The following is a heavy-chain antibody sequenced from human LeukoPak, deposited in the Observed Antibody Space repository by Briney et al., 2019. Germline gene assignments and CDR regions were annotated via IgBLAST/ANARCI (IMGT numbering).Heavy chain of an antibody. V-gene: IGHV5-51*01. J-gene: IGHJ4*02. CDR1: GYRFTSYW. Sequence: GESLKISFKGSGYRFTSYWIGWVRPMPGKGLEWMGIIYPGDSDTRYSPSFQGQVTISADKSISTAYLQWISLKASDTAMYYCARLGCSSTSCYAVSFWLFDYWGQGTLVTVSS. CDR2: IYPGDSDT. D-gene: IGHD2-2*01. CDR3: ARLGCSSTSCYAVSFWLFDY.